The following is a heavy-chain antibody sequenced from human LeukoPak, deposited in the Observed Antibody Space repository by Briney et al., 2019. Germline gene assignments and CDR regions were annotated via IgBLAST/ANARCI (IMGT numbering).Heavy chain of an antibody. D-gene: IGHD3-3*01. CDR1: SLSLSTIEVG. CDR3: AHTYNYTSETSRNWFET. V-gene: IGHV2-5*02. CDR2: IYWDDDK. Sequence: SGPTLPNPTRTLTLHHTISSLSLSTIEVGVGWIRQPPGKALEWLALIYWDDDKRFSPSLKSRLTITKDTRKNQVVLTMTTIDPLDTATYYCAHTYNYTSETSRNWFETWGAKALGTVSS. J-gene: IGHJ5*02.